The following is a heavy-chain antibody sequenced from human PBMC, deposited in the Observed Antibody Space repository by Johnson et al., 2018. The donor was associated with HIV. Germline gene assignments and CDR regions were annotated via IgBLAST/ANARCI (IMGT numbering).Heavy chain of an antibody. Sequence: QVQLVESGGGVVQPGRSLRLSCAASGFTFSSYAMHWVRQAPGKGLEWVAVISNDGSIKFSADSVKGRFTISRDNSKNTLYLQMNSLRPEDTAVYYCARWGAYDILTGYDAFDIWGQGTMVTVSS. CDR2: ISNDGSIK. D-gene: IGHD3-9*01. V-gene: IGHV3-30-3*01. J-gene: IGHJ3*02. CDR3: ARWGAYDILTGYDAFDI. CDR1: GFTFSSYA.